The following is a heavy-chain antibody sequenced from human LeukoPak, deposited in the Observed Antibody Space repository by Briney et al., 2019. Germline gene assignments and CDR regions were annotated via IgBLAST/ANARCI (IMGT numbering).Heavy chain of an antibody. CDR1: GFTFSSYA. V-gene: IGHV3-23*01. D-gene: IGHD3-10*01. CDR2: ISGSGGST. J-gene: IGHJ6*02. CDR3: ARATRGYYYGSGSYYNLGRSYYGMDV. Sequence: GGSLRLSCAASGFTFSSYAMSWVRQAPGKGLEWVSAISGSGGSTYYADSVKGRFTISRDNSKNTLYLQMNSLRAEDTAVYYCARATRGYYYGSGSYYNLGRSYYGMDVWGQGTTVTVSS.